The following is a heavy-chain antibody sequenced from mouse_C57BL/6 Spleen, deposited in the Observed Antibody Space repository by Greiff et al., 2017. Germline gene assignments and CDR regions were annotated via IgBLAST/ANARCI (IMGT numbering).Heavy chain of an antibody. V-gene: IGHV1-4*01. CDR1: GYTFTSYT. Sequence: VKLQESGAELARPGASVKMSCKASGYTFTSYTMHWVKQRPGQGLEWIGYINPSSGYTKYNQKFKDKATLTADKSSSTAYMQLSSLTSEDSAVYYCAIYGSSYSYYFDYWGQGTTLTVAS. D-gene: IGHD1-1*01. J-gene: IGHJ2*01. CDR3: AIYGSSYSYYFDY. CDR2: INPSSGYT.